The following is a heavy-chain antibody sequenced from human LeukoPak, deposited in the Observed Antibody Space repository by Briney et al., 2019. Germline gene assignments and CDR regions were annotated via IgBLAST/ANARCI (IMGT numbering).Heavy chain of an antibody. CDR2: IYYSGST. CDR1: GGSISSYY. Sequence: KSSETLSLTCTVSGGSISSYYWSWIRQPPGKGLEWIGYIYYSGSTNYNPSLKSRVTISVDTSKNQFSLKLSSVTAADTAVYYCASSADYPNLNYFDYWGQGTLVTVSS. J-gene: IGHJ4*02. D-gene: IGHD5-12*01. V-gene: IGHV4-59*12. CDR3: ASSADYPNLNYFDY.